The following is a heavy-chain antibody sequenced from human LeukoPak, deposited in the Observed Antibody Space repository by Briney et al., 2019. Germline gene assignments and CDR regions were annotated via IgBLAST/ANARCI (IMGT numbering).Heavy chain of an antibody. D-gene: IGHD4-23*01. J-gene: IGHJ4*02. Sequence: PGASLRLSCAASGFTFSTYAMSWVRQAPGKGLEWVSIISNSGSSTYYADSVKGRFTISRDNSKNTLYLQMNSLRAEDTAVYYCAKVRWQYRGFDSWGQGTLVTVSS. CDR3: AKVRWQYRGFDS. CDR1: GFTFSTYA. CDR2: ISNSGSST. V-gene: IGHV3-23*01.